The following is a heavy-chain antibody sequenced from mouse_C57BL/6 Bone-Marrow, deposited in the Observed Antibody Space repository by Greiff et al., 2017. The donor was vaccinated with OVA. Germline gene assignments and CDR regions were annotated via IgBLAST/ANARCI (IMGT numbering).Heavy chain of an antibody. CDR2: ISNGGGST. J-gene: IGHJ1*03. CDR3: ARHGDYWYFDV. V-gene: IGHV5-12*01. Sequence: VQLKESGGGLVQPGGSLKLSCAASGFTFSDYYMYWVRQTPEKRLEWVAYISNGGGSTYYPDTVKGRFTISRDNAKNTLYLQMSRLKSEDTAMYYCARHGDYWYFDVWGTGTTVTVSS. CDR1: GFTFSDYY.